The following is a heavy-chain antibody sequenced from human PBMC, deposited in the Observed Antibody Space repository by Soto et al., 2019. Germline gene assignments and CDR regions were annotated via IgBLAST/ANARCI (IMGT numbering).Heavy chain of an antibody. CDR1: GYTFTVYY. Sequence: QVQRVQSGAEGKKPGASGKFSCKASGYTFTVYYMHWVRKAPGQGLEWMGWINPNSGGTNYAKKFQGRVTMTRDTSISPADMELSRLRSDDTAVYDCARDGPFRRRDYGLGYWGQGTLVTVSA. CDR2: INPNSGGT. D-gene: IGHD4-17*01. J-gene: IGHJ4*02. CDR3: ARDGPFRRRDYGLGY. V-gene: IGHV1-2*02.